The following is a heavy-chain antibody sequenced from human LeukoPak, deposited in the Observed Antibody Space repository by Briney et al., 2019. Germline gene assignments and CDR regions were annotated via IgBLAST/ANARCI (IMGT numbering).Heavy chain of an antibody. CDR3: ARDRGIITGTTPNWFDP. D-gene: IGHD1-7*01. J-gene: IGHJ5*02. V-gene: IGHV1-69*13. CDR2: IIPIFGTA. Sequence: SVKVSCKASGGTFSSYAISWVRQAPGQGLEWMGGIIPIFGTANYAQKFQGRVTITADESTSTAYMELSSLRSEDTAVYYCARDRGIITGTTPNWFDPWGQGTLVTVSS. CDR1: GGTFSSYA.